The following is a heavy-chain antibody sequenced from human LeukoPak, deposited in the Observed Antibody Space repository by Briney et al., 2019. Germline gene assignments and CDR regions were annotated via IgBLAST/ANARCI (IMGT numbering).Heavy chain of an antibody. CDR2: IYHSGST. CDR3: ARPPREGATFDAFDI. D-gene: IGHD1-26*01. J-gene: IGHJ3*02. Sequence: SETLSLTCTVSGYSISSGYYWGWIRQPPGKGLEWIGSIYHSGSTYYNPSLKSRVTISVDTSKNQFSLKLSSVTAADTAVYYCARPPREGATFDAFDIWGQGTMVTVSS. CDR1: GYSISSGYY. V-gene: IGHV4-38-2*02.